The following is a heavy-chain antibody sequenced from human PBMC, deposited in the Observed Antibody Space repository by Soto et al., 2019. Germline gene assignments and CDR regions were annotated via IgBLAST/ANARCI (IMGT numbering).Heavy chain of an antibody. Sequence: EVQLVESGGGLVQPGRSLRLSCAASGFIFDDYVMHWVRQAPGKGLEWVSGISWNRGSLGYADSVKGRFTISRDNAKNSLYVQMNSLRVEDTALSYCAKDHLSRGSNDRLGHTFDYWGQGILLTVSS. V-gene: IGHV3-9*01. CDR3: AKDHLSRGSNDRLGHTFDY. J-gene: IGHJ4*02. CDR1: GFIFDDYV. D-gene: IGHD4-4*01. CDR2: ISWNRGSL.